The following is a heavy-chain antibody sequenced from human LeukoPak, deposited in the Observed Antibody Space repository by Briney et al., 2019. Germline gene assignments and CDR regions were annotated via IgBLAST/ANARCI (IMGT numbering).Heavy chain of an antibody. J-gene: IGHJ6*02. CDR2: IIPIFGTA. D-gene: IGHD1-26*01. CDR3: ARGDSGSYPDYYYYYGMDV. Sequence: SVKVSCKASGGTFSSYAISWVRQAPGQGLEWMGGIIPIFGTANYAQKFQGRVTITADESTSTAYMELSSLRSEDTAVYYCARGDSGSYPDYYYYYGMDVWGQGTTVTVSS. CDR1: GGTFSSYA. V-gene: IGHV1-69*13.